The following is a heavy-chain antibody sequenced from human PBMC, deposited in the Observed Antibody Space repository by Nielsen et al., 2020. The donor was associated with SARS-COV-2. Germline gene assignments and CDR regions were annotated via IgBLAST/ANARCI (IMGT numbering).Heavy chain of an antibody. CDR2: IDAGNGNT. CDR3: ARARPEWYFDY. V-gene: IGHV1-3*01. J-gene: IGHJ4*02. Sequence: ASVKVSCKASGYTFTSYAMHWVRQAPGQRLEWMGWIDAGNGNTKYSQKFQGRVTITRDTSASTAYMELSSLRSEDTAVYYCARARPEWYFDYWGQGTLVTVSS. CDR1: GYTFTSYA. D-gene: IGHD3-3*01.